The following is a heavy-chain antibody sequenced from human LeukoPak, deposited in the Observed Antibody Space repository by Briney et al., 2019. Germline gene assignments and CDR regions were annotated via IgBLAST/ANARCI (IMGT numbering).Heavy chain of an antibody. V-gene: IGHV3-23*01. D-gene: IGHD6-19*01. CDR1: GFTFSSYA. Sequence: PGGSLRLSCAASGFTFSSYAMSWVRQAPGKGLEWVSAISGSGGSTYYADSVKGRSTISRDNSKNTLYLQMNSLRAEDTAVYYCAKDTERFIGVAGTGFGGFDYWGQGTLVTVSS. CDR3: AKDTERFIGVAGTGFGGFDY. CDR2: ISGSGGST. J-gene: IGHJ4*02.